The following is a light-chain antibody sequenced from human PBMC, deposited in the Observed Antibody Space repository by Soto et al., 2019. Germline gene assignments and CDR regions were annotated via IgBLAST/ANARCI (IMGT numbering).Light chain of an antibody. V-gene: IGKV3-20*01. CDR3: QQYETSPFT. CDR1: QSVSSSY. J-gene: IGKJ4*01. CDR2: GAS. Sequence: EIVLTQSPGTLSLSPGERATLSCRASQSVSSSYLAWYQQKPGQAPRLLVYGASRRATGVPDRFSGSGSGTHFTLSIRRLESEDFAAYYCQQYETSPFTFGGGTKVDIK.